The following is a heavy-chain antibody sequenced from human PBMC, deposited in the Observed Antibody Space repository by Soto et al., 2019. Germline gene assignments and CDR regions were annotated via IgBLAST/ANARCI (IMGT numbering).Heavy chain of an antibody. CDR3: ARDRDPGITMVRGGRLDY. Sequence: SVKVSCKASGGTFSSYAISWVRQAPGQGLEWMGGIIPIFGTANYAQKFQGRVTITADESTSTAYMELSSLRSEDTAVYYCARDRDPGITMVRGGRLDYWGQGTLVTVSS. CDR2: IIPIFGTA. J-gene: IGHJ4*02. CDR1: GGTFSSYA. V-gene: IGHV1-69*13. D-gene: IGHD3-10*01.